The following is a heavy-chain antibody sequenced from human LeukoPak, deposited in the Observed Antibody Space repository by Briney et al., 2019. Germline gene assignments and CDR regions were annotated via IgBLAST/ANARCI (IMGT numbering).Heavy chain of an antibody. CDR2: ISYDGSNK. D-gene: IGHD3-10*01. Sequence: PGGSLRLSCAASGFSFSSYGMHWVRQDPAKGLEWLAVISYDGSNKYYADSVKGRFTISRDNSKNTLYLQMNSLRAEDTAVYYCAKIELLWFGEDYYYGMDVWGKGATVTVSS. CDR3: AKIELLWFGEDYYYGMDV. CDR1: GFSFSSYG. V-gene: IGHV3-30*18. J-gene: IGHJ6*04.